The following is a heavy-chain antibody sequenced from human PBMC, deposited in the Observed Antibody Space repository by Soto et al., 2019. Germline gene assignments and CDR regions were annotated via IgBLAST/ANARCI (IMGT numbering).Heavy chain of an antibody. D-gene: IGHD2-15*01. Sequence: SETLSLTCTVSGGSISSGDYYWSWIRQPPGKGLEWIGYIYYSGSTYYNPSLKSRVTISVDTSKNQFSLKLSSVTAADTAVYYCARDEGRGYYDFCGQGTLVTVSS. CDR3: ARDEGRGYYDF. J-gene: IGHJ4*02. CDR1: GGSISSGDYY. CDR2: IYYSGST. V-gene: IGHV4-30-4*01.